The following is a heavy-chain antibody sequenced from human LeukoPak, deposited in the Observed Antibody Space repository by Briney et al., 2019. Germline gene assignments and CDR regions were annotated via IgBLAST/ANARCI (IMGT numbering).Heavy chain of an antibody. J-gene: IGHJ4*01. V-gene: IGHV3-30*02. CDR1: GFTFSNYN. D-gene: IGHD6-19*01. Sequence: PGGSLRLSCAASGFTFSNYNIHWVRQAPGKGLEWVSFKRFDRNNEDYSDSVKGRFTISRDDSKNTLYLQMNSLRPEDTAVYYCAKDNGGWAFAYWGHGALVTVSS. CDR3: AKDNGGWAFAY. CDR2: KRFDRNNE.